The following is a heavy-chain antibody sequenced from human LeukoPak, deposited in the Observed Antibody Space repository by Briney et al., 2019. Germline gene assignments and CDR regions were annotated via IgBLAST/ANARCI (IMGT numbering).Heavy chain of an antibody. D-gene: IGHD1-26*01. J-gene: IGHJ4*02. CDR1: GYSFTTYW. V-gene: IGHV5-51*01. CDR3: ARRSGGSYSLDY. Sequence: GESLKISRQGSGYSFTTYWIVWVRQMPGKGLEWMGIIYPGDSDTRYSPSFQGQVTISADKSISTAYLQWSSLRASDTAMYYCARRSGGSYSLDYWGQGTLVTVSS. CDR2: IYPGDSDT.